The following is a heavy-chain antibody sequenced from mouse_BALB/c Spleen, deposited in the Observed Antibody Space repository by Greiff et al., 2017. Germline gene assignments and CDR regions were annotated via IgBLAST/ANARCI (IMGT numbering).Heavy chain of an antibody. J-gene: IGHJ1*01. D-gene: IGHD2-14*01. CDR1: GYSITSGYY. Sequence: EVKLVESGPGLVKPSQSLSLTCSVTGYSITSGYYWNWIRQFPGNKLEWMGYISYDGSNNYNPSLKNRISITRDTSKNQFFLKLNSVTTEDTATYYCARYYRYWYFDVWGAGTTVTVSS. V-gene: IGHV3-6*02. CDR3: ARYYRYWYFDV. CDR2: ISYDGSN.